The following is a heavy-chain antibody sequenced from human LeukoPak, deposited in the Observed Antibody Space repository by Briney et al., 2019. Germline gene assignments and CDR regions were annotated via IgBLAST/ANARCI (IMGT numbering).Heavy chain of an antibody. CDR2: IKQDGSEK. CDR3: ARRGTSSSWAHFDY. CDR1: GFTFSSYW. V-gene: IGHV3-7*05. J-gene: IGHJ4*02. D-gene: IGHD6-13*01. Sequence: GGSLRLSRAASGFTFSSYWMTWVRQAPGKGLEWVAKIKQDGSEKYYVDSVKGRFTISRDNAKNSLYLQMNSLGAEDTAVYYCARRGTSSSWAHFDYWGQGALVTVSS.